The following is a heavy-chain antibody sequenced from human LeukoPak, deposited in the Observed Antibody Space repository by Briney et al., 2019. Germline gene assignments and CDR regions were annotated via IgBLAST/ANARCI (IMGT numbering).Heavy chain of an antibody. Sequence: GGSLRLSCAVSGFTFSSYSMNWVRQAPGKGLEWVSYISSSSSTIYYADSVKGRFTISRDNSKNTLYLQMNSLRAEDTAVYYCAKGEGDLRAFDIWGQGTMVTVSS. V-gene: IGHV3-48*01. CDR1: GFTFSSYS. CDR3: AKGEGDLRAFDI. CDR2: ISSSSSTI. J-gene: IGHJ3*02. D-gene: IGHD3-10*01.